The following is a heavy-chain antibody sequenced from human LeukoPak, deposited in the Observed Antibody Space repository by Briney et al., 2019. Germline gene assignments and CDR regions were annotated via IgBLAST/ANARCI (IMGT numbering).Heavy chain of an antibody. CDR1: GFTFSSYA. V-gene: IGHV3-30*04. D-gene: IGHD3-10*01. J-gene: IGHJ5*02. Sequence: PGGSLRLSCAASGFTFSSYAVHWVRQAPGKGLEWVAVISYDGSNKYYADSVKGRFTISRDNSKNTLYLQMNSLRAEDTAVYYCAREHYYGSGSSGGFDPWGQGTLVTVSS. CDR2: ISYDGSNK. CDR3: AREHYYGSGSSGGFDP.